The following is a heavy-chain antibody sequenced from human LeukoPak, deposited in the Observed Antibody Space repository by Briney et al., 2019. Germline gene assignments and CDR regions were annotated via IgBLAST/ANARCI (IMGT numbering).Heavy chain of an antibody. V-gene: IGHV3-7*01. CDR3: ARDQYY. J-gene: IGHJ4*02. CDR2: IKQDGSEK. Sequence: GGSLRLSCAASGFTFSTCWMSWVRQAPGKGLEWVANIKQDGSEKYYVDSVKGRFTISRDNAKNSLYLQMSSLRAEDTAVYYCARDQYYWGQGTLVTVSS. CDR1: GFTFSTCW.